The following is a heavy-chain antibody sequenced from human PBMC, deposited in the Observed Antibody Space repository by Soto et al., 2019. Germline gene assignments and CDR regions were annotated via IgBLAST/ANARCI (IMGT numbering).Heavy chain of an antibody. D-gene: IGHD2-2*01. J-gene: IGHJ5*02. Sequence: QVQLVQSGAEVKKPGASVKVSCKASGYTFTSYGISWVRQAPGQGLAWMGWISAYNGNTNYAQKLQGRVTMTTDTSTSIGYVEVRSLRSDDTAVYYCARGVQGCSSTCCYDWFDPWGQGTLVTVSS. V-gene: IGHV1-18*01. CDR3: ARGVQGCSSTCCYDWFDP. CDR1: GYTFTSYG. CDR2: ISAYNGNT.